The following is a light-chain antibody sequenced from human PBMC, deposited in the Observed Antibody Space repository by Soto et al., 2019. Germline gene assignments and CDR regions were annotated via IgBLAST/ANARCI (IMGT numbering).Light chain of an antibody. CDR2: SAS. CDR3: QQYYSYPPT. V-gene: IGKV1-39*01. J-gene: IGKJ5*01. CDR1: QSIDIY. Sequence: DIQMTQSPSSLSASVGDRVTITCQASQSIDIYLTWYQQRPGKAPKLLIYSASTLQSGVPSRFSGNGSGTDFTLTISCLQSEDFATYYCQQYYSYPPTFGGGTRLEIK.